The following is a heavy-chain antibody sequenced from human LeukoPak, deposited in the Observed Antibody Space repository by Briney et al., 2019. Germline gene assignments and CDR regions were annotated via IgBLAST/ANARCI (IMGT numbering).Heavy chain of an antibody. CDR1: GGSISSGDYY. CDR3: ARDLAYCGGDCYSTHYWYFDL. D-gene: IGHD2-21*02. J-gene: IGHJ2*01. V-gene: IGHV4-30-4*01. CDR2: TYYSGST. Sequence: PSETLFLTCTVSGGSISSGDYYWSWIRQPPGKGLEWIGYTYYSGSTYYNPSLKSRVTISVDTSKNQFSLKLSSVTAADTAVYYCARDLAYCGGDCYSTHYWYFDLWGRGTLVTVSS.